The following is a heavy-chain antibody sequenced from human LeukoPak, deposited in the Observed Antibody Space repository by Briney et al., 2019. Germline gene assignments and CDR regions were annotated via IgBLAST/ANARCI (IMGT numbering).Heavy chain of an antibody. J-gene: IGHJ4*02. CDR3: ARHVWLQPFDY. D-gene: IGHD3-9*01. Sequence: PSETLSLTCTVSGGSISSSRYYWAWIRQPPGKGLEWIGYIYYSGSTNYNPSLKSRVTISVDTSKNQFSLKLSSVTAADTAVHYCARHVWLQPFDYWGQGTLVTVSS. CDR2: IYYSGST. V-gene: IGHV4-61*05. CDR1: GGSISSSRYY.